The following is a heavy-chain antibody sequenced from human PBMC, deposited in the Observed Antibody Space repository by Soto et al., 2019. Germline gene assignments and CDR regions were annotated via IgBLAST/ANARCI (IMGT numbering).Heavy chain of an antibody. CDR3: AREAGGTETGHFAF. V-gene: IGHV3-21*06. CDR2: ITSSSRYI. J-gene: IGHJ4*02. CDR1: GFTVSRIT. Sequence: VQLVESGGGLVKPGGSLRLSCAASGFTVSRITMNWVRQAQGKGLEWVSSITSSSRYIYYADAVKGRFTISRDNAKDSLFRQMDRLRAEDTAVYFCAREAGGTETGHFAFWGQGTLVTVSS. D-gene: IGHD1-1*01.